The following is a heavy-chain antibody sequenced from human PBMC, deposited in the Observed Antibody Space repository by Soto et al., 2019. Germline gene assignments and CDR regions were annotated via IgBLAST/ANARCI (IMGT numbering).Heavy chain of an antibody. CDR3: ASHPPVPAAISSQPYIDY. Sequence: SETLSLTCTVSGGSISSGGYYWSWIRQHPGKGLEWIGYIYYSGSTYYNPSLKSRVTISVDTSKNQFSLKLSSVTAADTAVYYCASHPPVPAAISSQPYIDYWGQGTLVTVSS. CDR2: IYYSGST. D-gene: IGHD2-2*01. CDR1: GGSISSGGYY. V-gene: IGHV4-31*03. J-gene: IGHJ4*02.